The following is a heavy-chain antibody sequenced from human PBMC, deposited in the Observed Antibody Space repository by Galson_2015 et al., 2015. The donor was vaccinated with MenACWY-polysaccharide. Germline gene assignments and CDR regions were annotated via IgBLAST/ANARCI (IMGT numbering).Heavy chain of an antibody. J-gene: IGHJ4*02. D-gene: IGHD4-11*01. CDR2: INPNSGGP. V-gene: IGHV1-2*02. Sequence: SVKASCKASGYTFTAYYLHWVRQAPGQGLEWMGWINPNSGGPNYAQKFQGRHIMTRDTSISTAYMEVSSLRSDDTAVYYCARGGYTNYVPVDYWGQGTLLTVSS. CDR1: GYTFTAYY. CDR3: ARGGYTNYVPVDY.